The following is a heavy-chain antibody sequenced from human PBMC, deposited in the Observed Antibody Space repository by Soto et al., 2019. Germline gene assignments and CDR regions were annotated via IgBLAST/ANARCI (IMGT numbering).Heavy chain of an antibody. Sequence: SETLSLTCAVSGGSISSSNWWSWVRQPPGKGLEWIGEIYHSGSTNYNPSLKSRVTISVDKSKNQFSLKLSSVTAADTAVYYCARVGSGVSGAYYYYYYMDVWGKGTTVTVSS. D-gene: IGHD2-15*01. CDR2: IYHSGST. V-gene: IGHV4-4*02. CDR3: ARVGSGVSGAYYYYYYMDV. J-gene: IGHJ6*03. CDR1: GGSISSSNW.